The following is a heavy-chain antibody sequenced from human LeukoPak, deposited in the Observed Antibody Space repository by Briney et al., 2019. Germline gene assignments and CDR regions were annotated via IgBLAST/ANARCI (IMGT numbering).Heavy chain of an antibody. J-gene: IGHJ4*02. CDR2: IYHSGST. CDR3: ARAKGDY. CDR1: GYSISSGYF. Sequence: PSETLSLTCTVSGYSISSGYFWGWIRQPPGKGLEWIGSIYHSGSTYYNPSLKSRVTISVDTSENQFSLKVTSVTAADTAVYYCARAKGDYWGQGTLVTVSS. V-gene: IGHV4-38-2*02.